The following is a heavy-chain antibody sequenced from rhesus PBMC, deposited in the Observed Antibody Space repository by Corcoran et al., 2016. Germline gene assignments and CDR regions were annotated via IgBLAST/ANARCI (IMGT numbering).Heavy chain of an antibody. V-gene: IGHV4-81*01. CDR1: GGSISGYY. CDR2: IDGNSAGT. CDR3: GRPNLKYSNYGYFEF. Sequence: QVQLQESGPGLVKPSETLSLTCTVSGGSISGYYWSSIPPPPGKALEWMGNIDGNSAGTNYNPSLKSRVTISKDTSKNQFSLKLSSMTAADTAVYYCGRPNLKYSNYGYFEFWGQGALVTVSS. D-gene: IGHD4-23*01. J-gene: IGHJ1*01.